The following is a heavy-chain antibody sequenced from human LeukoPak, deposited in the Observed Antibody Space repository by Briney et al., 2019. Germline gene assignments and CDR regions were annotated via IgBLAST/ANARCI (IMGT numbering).Heavy chain of an antibody. CDR1: GGSFSGYY. J-gene: IGHJ4*02. D-gene: IGHD5-12*01. CDR2: INHSGST. Sequence: SETLSLTCAVYGGSFSGYYWSWIRQPPGKGLEWIGEINHSGSTNYNPSLKSRVTISVDTSKNQFSLKLSSVTAADTAVYYCARLYSGYDRFDYWGQGTLVTVSS. V-gene: IGHV4-34*01. CDR3: ARLYSGYDRFDY.